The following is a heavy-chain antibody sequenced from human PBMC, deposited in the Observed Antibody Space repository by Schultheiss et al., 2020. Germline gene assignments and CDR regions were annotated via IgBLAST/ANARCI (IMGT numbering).Heavy chain of an antibody. Sequence: KVSCKGSGYSFTSYWIGWVRQMPGKGLEWMGIIYPGDSDTRYSPSFQGQVTISADKSISTAYLQWSSLKASDTAMYYCARRFPRAGSYYNFLDYWGQGTLVTVSS. CDR3: ARRFPRAGSYYNFLDY. V-gene: IGHV5-51*01. CDR1: GYSFTSYW. J-gene: IGHJ4*02. CDR2: IYPGDSDT. D-gene: IGHD3-10*01.